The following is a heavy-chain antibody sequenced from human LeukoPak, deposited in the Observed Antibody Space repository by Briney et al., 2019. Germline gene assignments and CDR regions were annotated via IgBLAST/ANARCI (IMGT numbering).Heavy chain of an antibody. CDR2: ITGNAVGT. CDR1: GFTVSSNY. CDR3: AKAGYYASGTYRPFDY. J-gene: IGHJ4*02. Sequence: GGSLRLSCAASGFTVSSNYMSWVRQAPGKGLEWVSTITGNAVGTYYADSVKGRITISRDNSKNTLYLQMNSLRAEDTALYYCAKAGYYASGTYRPFDYWGQGTLVTVSS. D-gene: IGHD3-10*01. V-gene: IGHV3-23*01.